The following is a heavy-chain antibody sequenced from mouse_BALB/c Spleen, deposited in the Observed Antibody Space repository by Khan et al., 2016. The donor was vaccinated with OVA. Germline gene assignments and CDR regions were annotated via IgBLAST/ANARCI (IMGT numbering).Heavy chain of an antibody. CDR2: INPSNGYT. Sequence: QVQLQQSGAELARPGASVKMSCKASGYTFTSYTIHWIKKRPGQGLEWIGYINPSNGYTNYNQKFKDKATLTNAKSYTTDYLQLSSLTSDDSAVYNWGRDGAYHRNDGWFAYWGQGTLVTGSA. CDR3: GRDGAYHRNDGWFAY. V-gene: IGHV1-4*01. CDR1: GYTFTSYT. D-gene: IGHD2-14*01. J-gene: IGHJ3*01.